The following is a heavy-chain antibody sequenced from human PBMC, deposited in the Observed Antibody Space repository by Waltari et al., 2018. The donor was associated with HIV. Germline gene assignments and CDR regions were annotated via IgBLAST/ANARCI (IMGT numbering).Heavy chain of an antibody. CDR1: GSSIRSTYY. J-gene: IGHJ2*01. Sequence: QVQLQESGPGLGKPSETLSLTCTVSGSSIRSTYYWGWIRQPPGKGLEWIWNIHHSGNTYYNPSLKSRVTIAVDTSKNQFSLNLTSLTAADTALYFCAGTLDYGGNSHFYFDLWGRGALVTVSS. D-gene: IGHD4-17*01. V-gene: IGHV4-38-2*02. CDR2: IHHSGNT. CDR3: AGTLDYGGNSHFYFDL.